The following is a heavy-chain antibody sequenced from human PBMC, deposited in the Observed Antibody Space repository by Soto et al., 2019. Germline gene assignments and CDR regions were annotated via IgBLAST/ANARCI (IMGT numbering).Heavy chain of an antibody. CDR3: ARDLRGRRSGRFDP. D-gene: IGHD3-10*01. CDR2: IIPVFETP. Sequence: GASVKVSCKASGGDFSNYAINWVRQAPGQGLEWMGRIIPVFETPTYAQKFQGRVTITADESTSTAYMELSSLRSEDTAMYYCARDLRGRRSGRFDPWGQGTLVTVSS. CDR1: GGDFSNYA. V-gene: IGHV1-69*13. J-gene: IGHJ5*02.